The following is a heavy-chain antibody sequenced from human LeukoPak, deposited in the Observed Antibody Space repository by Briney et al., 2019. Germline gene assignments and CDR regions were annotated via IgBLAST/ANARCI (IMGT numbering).Heavy chain of an antibody. Sequence: GRSLRLSCTPAAFTVGDYAMSSVRQAPGEGLEWVGLIRSKAYGGTTEYAASVQGRFTISRDDSKSIAYLQMNSLKTEDTAVYYCTRAPAALFDYWGQGTLVTVSS. J-gene: IGHJ4*02. CDR3: TRAPAALFDY. D-gene: IGHD2-2*01. V-gene: IGHV3-49*04. CDR1: AFTVGDYA. CDR2: IRSKAYGGTT.